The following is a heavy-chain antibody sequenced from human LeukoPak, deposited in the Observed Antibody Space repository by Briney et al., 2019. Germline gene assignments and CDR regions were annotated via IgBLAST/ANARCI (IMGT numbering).Heavy chain of an antibody. J-gene: IGHJ4*02. CDR2: ISAYNGHT. CDR3: ASGAYYPFDF. V-gene: IGHV1-18*01. CDR1: GYPFSSDG. Sequence: ASVKVSCKGSGYPFSSDGITWVRQAPGQGLEWVGWISAYNGHTQYGQNVQGRVTMTTETSTTTAYLELRNLTSDDTAVYFCASGAYYPFDFWGQGTLVTVSS. D-gene: IGHD1-26*01.